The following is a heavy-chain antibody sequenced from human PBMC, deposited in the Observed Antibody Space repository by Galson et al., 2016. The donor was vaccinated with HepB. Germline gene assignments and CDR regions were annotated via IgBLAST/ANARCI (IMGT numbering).Heavy chain of an antibody. D-gene: IGHD6-6*01. J-gene: IGHJ2*01. CDR3: AKDSSSAL. CDR1: GFMFSSYW. Sequence: SLRLSCAASGFMFSSYWMSWVRQAPGKGLEWVAYIKEDGSEKYHVDSVKGRFTISRDNAKNSLYLQMNSLRAEDTAVYYCAKDSSSALWGRGSLVTVSS. V-gene: IGHV3-7*01. CDR2: IKEDGSEK.